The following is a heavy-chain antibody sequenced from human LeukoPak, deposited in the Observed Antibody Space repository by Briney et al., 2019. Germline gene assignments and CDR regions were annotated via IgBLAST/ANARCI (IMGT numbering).Heavy chain of an antibody. Sequence: GGSLTLSCAASGFIFSSYAMSWVRQAPGKALEWVSAISGSGGSTHYADSVKGRFTISRDNSKNTLYLQMNSLRAEDTAVYYCAKGGEIQLWLSYFDYWGQGTLVTVSS. J-gene: IGHJ4*02. D-gene: IGHD5-18*01. CDR1: GFIFSSYA. CDR2: ISGSGGST. V-gene: IGHV3-23*01. CDR3: AKGGEIQLWLSYFDY.